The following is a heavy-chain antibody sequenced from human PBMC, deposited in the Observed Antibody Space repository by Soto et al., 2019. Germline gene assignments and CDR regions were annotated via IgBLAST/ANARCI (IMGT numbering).Heavy chain of an antibody. V-gene: IGHV4-31*03. CDR1: GGSISSGGYY. CDR2: IYYSGST. D-gene: IGHD3-10*01. CDR3: ARFPSGVYDY. Sequence: SETLSLTCTVSGGSISSGGYYWSWIRQHPGKGLEWIGYIYYSGSTYYNPSLKSRVTISVDTSKNQFSLKLSSVTAADTAVYYCARFPSGVYDYWGQGTLVTVSS. J-gene: IGHJ4*02.